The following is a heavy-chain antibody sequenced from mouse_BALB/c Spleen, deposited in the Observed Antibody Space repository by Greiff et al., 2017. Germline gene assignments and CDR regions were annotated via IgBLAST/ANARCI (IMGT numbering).Heavy chain of an antibody. CDR2: INPGSGGT. V-gene: IGHV1-54*01. CDR3: ANTINSALDY. CDR1: GYAFTNYL. Sequence: VQLQQSGAELVRPGTSVKVSCKASGYAFTNYLIEWVKQRPGQGLEWIGVINPGSGGTNYNEKFKGKATLTADKSSSTAYMQLSSLTSDDTAVYCCANTINSALDYWGQGTTGTVSS. J-gene: IGHJ4*01. D-gene: IGHD1-1*02.